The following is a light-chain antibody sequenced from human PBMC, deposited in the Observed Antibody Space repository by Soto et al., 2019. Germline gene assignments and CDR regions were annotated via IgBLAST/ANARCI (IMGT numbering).Light chain of an antibody. Sequence: EIVMTQSPATLSVSPGDRATLSCRAGQSVSSNLAWYQQKPGQAPRLLIYGASTRATGIPARFSCSGSGTEFTRTISSLQSEEFAVYYCQRYNAWPITFGQGTRLDIK. CDR2: GAS. CDR1: QSVSSN. V-gene: IGKV3-15*01. CDR3: QRYNAWPIT. J-gene: IGKJ5*01.